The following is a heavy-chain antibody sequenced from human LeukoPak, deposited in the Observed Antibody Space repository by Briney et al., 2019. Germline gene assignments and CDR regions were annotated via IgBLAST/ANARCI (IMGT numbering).Heavy chain of an antibody. J-gene: IGHJ4*02. CDR2: ISGSDGST. V-gene: IGHV3-23*01. D-gene: IGHD3-10*01. CDR3: ARDTRHYLDS. Sequence: GGSLRLSCAASGFTFSSYAMSWVRQAPGKGLEWVSGISGSDGSTYYADSVKGRFTISRDNSKNTLYLQMNSLRADDTAVYYCARDTRHYLDSWGQGTLVTVSS. CDR1: GFTFSSYA.